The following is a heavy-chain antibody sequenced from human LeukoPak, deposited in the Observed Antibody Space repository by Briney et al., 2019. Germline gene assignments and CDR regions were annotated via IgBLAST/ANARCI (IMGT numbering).Heavy chain of an antibody. D-gene: IGHD1-26*01. CDR3: AKDLGWELPAEAY. CDR1: GFTFEKYV. V-gene: IGHV3-23*01. J-gene: IGHJ4*02. Sequence: GGSLRLSCVASGFTFEKYVMNWVRQAPGKGLEWLATIYGGGVSISYADSVKGRFTISRDNSNNTLYLQMNSLRAEDTAMYFCAKDLGWELPAEAYWGQGILVTVSS. CDR2: IYGGGVSI.